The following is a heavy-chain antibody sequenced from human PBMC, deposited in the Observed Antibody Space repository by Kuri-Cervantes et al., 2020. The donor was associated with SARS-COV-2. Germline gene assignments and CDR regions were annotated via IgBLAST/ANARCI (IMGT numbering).Heavy chain of an antibody. D-gene: IGHD5-18*01. CDR2: ISYDGSNK. CDR3: ARAPADTAMVGY. V-gene: IGHV3-30*03. CDR1: GFTFSSYW. J-gene: IGHJ4*02. Sequence: LSLTCAASGFTFSSYWMSWVRQAPGKGLEWVAVISYDGSNKYYADSVKGRFTISRDNSKNTLYLQMNSLRAEDTAVYYCARAPADTAMVGYWGQGTLVTVSS.